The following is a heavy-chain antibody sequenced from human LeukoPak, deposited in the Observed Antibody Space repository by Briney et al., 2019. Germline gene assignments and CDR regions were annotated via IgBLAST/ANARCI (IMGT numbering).Heavy chain of an antibody. CDR1: GGSISSGSYY. CDR3: ARELQSITMIVVVSPAGPFDP. D-gene: IGHD3-22*01. Sequence: SQTLSLTCTVSGGSISSGSYYWSWIRQPAGKGLEWIGRIYTSGSTNYNPSLKSRVTISVDTSKNQFSLKLSSVTAADTAVYYCARELQSITMIVVVSPAGPFDPWGQGTLVTVSS. V-gene: IGHV4-61*02. CDR2: IYTSGST. J-gene: IGHJ5*02.